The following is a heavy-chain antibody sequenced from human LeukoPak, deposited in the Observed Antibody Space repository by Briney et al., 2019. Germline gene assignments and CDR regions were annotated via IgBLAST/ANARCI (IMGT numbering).Heavy chain of an antibody. CDR3: ARGRLGYYFDY. D-gene: IGHD3-16*01. Sequence: GRSLRLSCAASGFTFSSYAMHWVRQAPGKGLEWVAVISYDGSNKYYADSVKGRFTISRDNSKNTLYLQMNSLRAEDTAVYYCARGRLGYYFDYWGQGTLVTVSS. CDR2: ISYDGSNK. V-gene: IGHV3-30-3*01. J-gene: IGHJ4*02. CDR1: GFTFSSYA.